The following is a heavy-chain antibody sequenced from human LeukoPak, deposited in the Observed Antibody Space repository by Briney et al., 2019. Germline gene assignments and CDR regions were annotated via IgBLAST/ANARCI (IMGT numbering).Heavy chain of an antibody. D-gene: IGHD6-19*01. CDR2: IYYSGST. V-gene: IGHV4-59*01. CDR3: ARDPGSGWYVGAFDI. J-gene: IGHJ3*02. Sequence: SETLPLTCTVSGGSISSYYWSWIRQPPGKGLEWIGYIYYSGSTNYNPSLKSRVTISVDTSKNQFSLKLSSVTAADTAVYYCARDPGSGWYVGAFDIWGQGTMVTVSS. CDR1: GGSISSYY.